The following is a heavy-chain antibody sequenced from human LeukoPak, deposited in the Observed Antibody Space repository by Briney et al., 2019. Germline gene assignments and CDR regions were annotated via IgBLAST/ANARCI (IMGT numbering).Heavy chain of an antibody. CDR3: ARDLGSGRSWFDP. CDR1: GGSLSSGGHS. D-gene: IGHD3-10*01. CDR2: VYHTGGT. Sequence: SETLSLTCTVSGGSLSSGGHSWSWVRQSPGKGLEWIGYVYHTGGTYYNPSLKSRVTISVDNSKNQFSLKLSSVTAADTAVYFCARDLGSGRSWFDPWGQGILVTVSS. V-gene: IGHV4-30-2*06. J-gene: IGHJ5*02.